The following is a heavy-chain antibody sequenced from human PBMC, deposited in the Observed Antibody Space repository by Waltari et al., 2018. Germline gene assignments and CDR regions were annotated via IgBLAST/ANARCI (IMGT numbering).Heavy chain of an antibody. Sequence: EVQLVESGGGLVQPGGSLRLSCAASGFTFSSYSMNWVRQAPGKGLEWVSYISSSSSTIYYADSVKGRFTISRDNAKNSLYLQMNSLRAEDTAVYYCARVGEYSSGWYLGAFDIWGQGTMVTVSS. CDR1: GFTFSSYS. CDR2: ISSSSSTI. D-gene: IGHD6-19*01. V-gene: IGHV3-48*04. J-gene: IGHJ3*02. CDR3: ARVGEYSSGWYLGAFDI.